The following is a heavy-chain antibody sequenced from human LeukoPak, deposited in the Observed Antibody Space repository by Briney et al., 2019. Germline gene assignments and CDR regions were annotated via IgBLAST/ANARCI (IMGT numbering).Heavy chain of an antibody. CDR1: GYTFTSYA. CDR3: ARAVPRIWFGELSVTVIDY. Sequence: ASVKVSYKASGYTFTSYAMNWVRQAPGQGLEWMGWINTNTGNPTYAQGFTGRFVFSLDTSVSTAYLQISSLKAEDTAVYYCARAVPRIWFGELSVTVIDYWGQGTLVTVSS. J-gene: IGHJ4*02. D-gene: IGHD3-10*01. V-gene: IGHV7-4-1*02. CDR2: INTNTGNP.